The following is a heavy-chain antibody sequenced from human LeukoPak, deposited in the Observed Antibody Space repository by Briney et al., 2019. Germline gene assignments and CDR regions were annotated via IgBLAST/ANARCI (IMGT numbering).Heavy chain of an antibody. V-gene: IGHV1-69*05. Sequence: SVKVSCKASGGTFSSYSITWVRQTPGQGLEWMGGIMPLFNTANYAQQFQGRVTITTDESTSTAYMELSSLRFEDTAMYYCARVDRYHYYLDVWGKGTTVTVSS. J-gene: IGHJ6*03. CDR3: ARVDRYHYYLDV. CDR2: IMPLFNTA. CDR1: GGTFSSYS.